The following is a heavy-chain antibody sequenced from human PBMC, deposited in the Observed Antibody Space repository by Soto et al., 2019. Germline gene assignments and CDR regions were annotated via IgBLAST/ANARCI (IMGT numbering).Heavy chain of an antibody. D-gene: IGHD2-8*01. CDR1: GFTFSSYA. J-gene: IGHJ4*02. Sequence: QVQLVESGGGVVQPGRSLRLSCAASGFTFSSYAMHWVRQAPGKGLEWVAVISYDGSNKYYADSVKGRFTISRDNSKNTLYLKMNSLRAEDTAVYYCARDSGGYRTNGVCGKETRYYFDYWGQGTLVTVSS. V-gene: IGHV3-30-3*01. CDR3: ARDSGGYRTNGVCGKETRYYFDY. CDR2: ISYDGSNK.